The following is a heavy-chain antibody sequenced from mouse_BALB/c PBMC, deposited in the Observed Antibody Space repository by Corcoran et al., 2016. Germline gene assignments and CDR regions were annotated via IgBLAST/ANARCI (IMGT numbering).Heavy chain of an antibody. CDR2: IDPANGNT. CDR3: ARRDWYVDV. Sequence: EVELQQSGAELVKPGASVKLSCTASGFNIKDTYMHWVKQRPEQGLEWIGRIDPANGNTKYDPKFQGKATITADTSSNTAYLQLSSLTSEDTAVYYCARRDWYVDVWGAGTTITVS. V-gene: IGHV14-3*02. CDR1: GFNIKDTY. J-gene: IGHJ1*01.